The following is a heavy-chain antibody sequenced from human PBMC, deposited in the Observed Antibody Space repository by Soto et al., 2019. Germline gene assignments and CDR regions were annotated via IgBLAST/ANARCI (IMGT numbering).Heavy chain of an antibody. V-gene: IGHV4-31*02. CDR1: GGSISSGGYY. D-gene: IGHD2-15*01. CDR2: IYYSGST. CDR3: ARDVPGASGAAFDI. Sequence: PSETLSLTCTVSGGSISSGGYYWSWIRQHPGKGLEWIGYIYYSGSTYYNPSLKSRVTISVDTSKNQFSLKLSSVTAADTAVYYCARDVPGASGAAFDIWGQGTMVTVSS. J-gene: IGHJ3*02.